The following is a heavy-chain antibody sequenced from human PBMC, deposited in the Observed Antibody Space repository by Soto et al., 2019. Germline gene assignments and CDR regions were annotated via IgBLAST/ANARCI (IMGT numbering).Heavy chain of an antibody. CDR1: GYTFTGYY. CDR2: INPNSGGT. D-gene: IGHD3-3*01. J-gene: IGHJ6*02. Sequence: ASVKVSCKASGYTFTGYYMHWVRQAPGQGLEWMGWINPNSGGTNYAQKFQGWVTMTRDTSISTAYMELSRLRSDDTAVYYCARDRQRNTIFGVVINSYYGMDVWGQGTTVTVSS. CDR3: ARDRQRNTIFGVVINSYYGMDV. V-gene: IGHV1-2*04.